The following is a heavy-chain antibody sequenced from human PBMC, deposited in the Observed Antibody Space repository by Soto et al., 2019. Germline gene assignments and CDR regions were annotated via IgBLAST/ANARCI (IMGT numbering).Heavy chain of an antibody. CDR1: GGTFSSYT. CDR3: ARANAMVRGQITDY. J-gene: IGHJ4*02. CDR2: IIPILGIA. V-gene: IGHV1-69*02. D-gene: IGHD3-10*01. Sequence: QVQLVQSGAEVKKPGSSVKVSCKASGGTFSSYTIGWVRQAPGQGLEWMGRIIPILGIANYAQKFQGRVTITADKSTSTAYMELSSLRSEDTAVYYCARANAMVRGQITDYWGQGTLVTVSS.